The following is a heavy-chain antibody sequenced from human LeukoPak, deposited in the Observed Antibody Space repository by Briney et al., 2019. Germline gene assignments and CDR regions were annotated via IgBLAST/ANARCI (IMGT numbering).Heavy chain of an antibody. Sequence: GGSLRLSCAASGFTVSSTYMSWVRQAPGKGLQWVSVIYSGGSTFYADSVKGRFTISRDNAKNSLYLQMNSLRAEDTALYYCAKGGPSSSWYRNWFDPWGQGTLVTVSS. CDR2: IYSGGST. D-gene: IGHD6-13*01. CDR3: AKGGPSSSWYRNWFDP. CDR1: GFTVSSTY. J-gene: IGHJ5*02. V-gene: IGHV3-53*05.